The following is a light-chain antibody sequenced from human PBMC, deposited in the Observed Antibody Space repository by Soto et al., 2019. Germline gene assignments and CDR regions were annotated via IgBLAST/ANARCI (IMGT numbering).Light chain of an antibody. Sequence: DIVMTQSPSYLSASVGDRVTITCRASQSIITYLNWYQQKPGKAPKLLIYGTSNLQSGVPSRFRGSASGTDFTLTISSLQPEDFATYYCQQSYSKSVTFGQGNKVEIK. V-gene: IGKV1-39*01. CDR3: QQSYSKSVT. CDR1: QSIITY. CDR2: GTS. J-gene: IGKJ1*01.